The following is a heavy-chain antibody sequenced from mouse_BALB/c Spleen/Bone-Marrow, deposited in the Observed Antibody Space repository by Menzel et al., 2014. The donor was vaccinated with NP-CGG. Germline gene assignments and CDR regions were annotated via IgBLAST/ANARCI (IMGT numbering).Heavy chain of an antibody. CDR3: ARLGTTAVPDY. Sequence: EVQLQQSGPELVKPGASVKVSCKASGYAFTNYNMYWVKQSHGKSLEWIGYNDPYSGGTNYNQKFKGKTTLTVDKSSSTAYMHLNSLTSEDSAVYYCARLGTTAVPDYWGQGTTLTVSS. J-gene: IGHJ2*01. CDR2: NDPYSGGT. D-gene: IGHD1-1*01. CDR1: GYAFTNYN. V-gene: IGHV1S135*01.